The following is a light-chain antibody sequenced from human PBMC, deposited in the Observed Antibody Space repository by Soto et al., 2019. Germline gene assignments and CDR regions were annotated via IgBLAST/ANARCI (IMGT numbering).Light chain of an antibody. CDR1: QGISSY. J-gene: IGKJ1*01. CDR3: QQYYSYPRT. Sequence: AIRMTQSPSAFSASTGDRVTITCRASQGISSYLAWYQQKPGKAPKLLIYAASTLQSGVPSRFSGSGSGTDFTLTISCLQSEDFATYYCQQYYSYPRTFGHVTKVDIK. CDR2: AAS. V-gene: IGKV1-8*01.